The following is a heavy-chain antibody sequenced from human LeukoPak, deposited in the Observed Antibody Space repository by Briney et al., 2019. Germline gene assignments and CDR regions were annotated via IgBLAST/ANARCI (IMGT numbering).Heavy chain of an antibody. V-gene: IGHV1-18*01. D-gene: IGHD3-10*01. J-gene: IGHJ6*02. CDR2: ISAYNGNT. CDR3: ARGYPYYYGSGSFGSGMDV. Sequence: GASVKVTCKASGYTFTSYGISWVRQAPGQGLEWIGWISAYNGNTNYAQKLQGRVTMTTDTSTSTAYMELRSLRSDDTAVYYCARGYPYYYGSGSFGSGMDVWGQGTTVTVSS. CDR1: GYTFTSYG.